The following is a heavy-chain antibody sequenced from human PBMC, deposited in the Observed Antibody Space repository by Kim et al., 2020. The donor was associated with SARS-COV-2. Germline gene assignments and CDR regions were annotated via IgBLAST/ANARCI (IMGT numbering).Heavy chain of an antibody. CDR3: ATDDSSGCLVCENFDI. Sequence: GGSLRLSCAASGFTFSSYWMSWVRQAPGKGLEWVANIKQDGSEKYYVDSVKGRFTISRDNAKNSLYLQMNSLRAEDTAVYYCATDDSSGCLVCENFDIWGQGTMVTVSS. J-gene: IGHJ3*02. D-gene: IGHD3-22*01. V-gene: IGHV3-7*01. CDR2: IKQDGSEK. CDR1: GFTFSSYW.